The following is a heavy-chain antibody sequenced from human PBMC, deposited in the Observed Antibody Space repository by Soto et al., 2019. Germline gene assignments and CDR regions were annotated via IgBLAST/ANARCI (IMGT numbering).Heavy chain of an antibody. CDR2: ITGSGDYA. CDR1: GFTFSIFA. J-gene: IGHJ3*02. CDR3: SRDPNGDYIGAFDN. V-gene: IGHV3-23*01. D-gene: IGHD4-17*01. Sequence: EVQLLESGGVLVPPGGSLRLSCAASGFTFSIFAMTWVRQAPGKGLEWDASITGSGDYARYTDSVQGRFTNSRNNSKNTLYLQMSSLRTEDTALYYCSRDPNGDYIGAFDNWGQGTMVTVSS.